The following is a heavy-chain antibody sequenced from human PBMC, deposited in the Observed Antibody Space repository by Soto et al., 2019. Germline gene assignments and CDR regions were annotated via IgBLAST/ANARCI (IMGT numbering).Heavy chain of an antibody. CDR3: ATAISGWYGNWFAP. D-gene: IGHD6-19*01. J-gene: IGHJ5*02. CDR1: GYTLTESS. Sequence: ASVKVSCKVSGYTLTESSMHWVRQAPGKGLEWMGGFDPEDGETIYAQKFQGRVTMTEDTSTDTAYMELSSLRSEDTAVYYCATAISGWYGNWFAPWGQGTLVTVSS. V-gene: IGHV1-24*01. CDR2: FDPEDGET.